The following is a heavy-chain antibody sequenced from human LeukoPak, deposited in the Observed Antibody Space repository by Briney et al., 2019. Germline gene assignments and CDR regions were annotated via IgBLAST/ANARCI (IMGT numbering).Heavy chain of an antibody. V-gene: IGHV3-20*04. D-gene: IGHD3-16*02. J-gene: IGHJ4*02. CDR3: ARDWFTRLGELSPDRAFDY. Sequence: PGGSLRLSCAASGFTFDDSVMSRVRQAPGKGLEWVSGINWNGGSTGYADSVKGRFTISRDNAKNSLYLQMSSLRAEDTALYYCARDWFTRLGELSPDRAFDYWGQGTLVTVSS. CDR2: INWNGGST. CDR1: GFTFDDSV.